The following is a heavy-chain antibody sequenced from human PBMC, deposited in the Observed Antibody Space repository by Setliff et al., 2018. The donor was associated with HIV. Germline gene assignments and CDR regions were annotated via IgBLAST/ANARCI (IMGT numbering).Heavy chain of an antibody. D-gene: IGHD1-26*01. CDR2: IYHSGST. Sequence: PSETLSLTCAVSGGSISSGGYSWSWIRQPPGKGLEWIGYIYHSGSTYYNPSLKSRVTISIDRSKNQFSLKLSSVTAADTAVYYCARDISPSGSYHKWYAFDIWGQGTMVTVSS. CDR1: GGSISSGGYS. V-gene: IGHV4-30-2*01. J-gene: IGHJ3*02. CDR3: ARDISPSGSYHKWYAFDI.